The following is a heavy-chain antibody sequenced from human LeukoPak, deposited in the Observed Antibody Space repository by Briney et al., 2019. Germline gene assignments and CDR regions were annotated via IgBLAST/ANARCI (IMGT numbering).Heavy chain of an antibody. CDR3: ARRKYAFDI. Sequence: SETLSLTCTVSGGSISSYYWSWIRQPPGKGLEWIGYIYYSGSSNYNPSLKSRVTISVDTSKNQFSLKLSSVTAADTAVYYCARRKYAFDIWGQGTMVTVSS. CDR1: GGSISSYY. V-gene: IGHV4-59*08. J-gene: IGHJ3*02. CDR2: IYYSGSS.